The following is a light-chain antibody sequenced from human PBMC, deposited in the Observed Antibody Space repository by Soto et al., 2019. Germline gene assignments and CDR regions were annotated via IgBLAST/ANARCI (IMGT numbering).Light chain of an antibody. CDR2: DAS. J-gene: IGKJ4*01. CDR1: QSVSSY. CDR3: QQRSNWPPGT. V-gene: IGKV3-11*01. Sequence: EIVLTQSPATLALSPRERATLSCRASQSVSSYLALYQQKPGQAPRLLIYDASNRATGIPARFSGSGSGTDFTLTISSLEPEDFAVYYCQQRSNWPPGTFGGGTKVE.